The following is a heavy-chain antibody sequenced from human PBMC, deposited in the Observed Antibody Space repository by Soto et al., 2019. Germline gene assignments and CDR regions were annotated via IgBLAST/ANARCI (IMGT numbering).Heavy chain of an antibody. CDR3: ARDQVVPAAIRERMHWFDP. CDR2: IVHSGST. J-gene: IGHJ5*02. V-gene: IGHV4-4*02. Sequence: QVQLQESGPGLVKPSGTLSLTCAVSGGSISSSNWWRWVRQPPGKGLEWIGEIVHSGSTNYNPSLNSRVTISVDKSKNQFSLKQSSVTAADTAVYYCARDQVVPAAIRERMHWFDPWGQGTLVTVSS. CDR1: GGSISSSNW. D-gene: IGHD2-2*02.